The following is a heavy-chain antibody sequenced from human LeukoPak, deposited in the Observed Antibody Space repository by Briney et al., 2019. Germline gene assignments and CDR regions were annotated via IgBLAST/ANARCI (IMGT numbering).Heavy chain of an antibody. CDR2: VIPIFGTA. CDR1: GGTFSSYA. D-gene: IGHD2-2*02. V-gene: IGHV1-69*05. Sequence: SVTVPCKASGGTFSSYAISWVRQAPGQGLEWMGGVIPIFGTANYAQKFQGRVTITTDESTSTAYMELSSLRSEDTAVYYCARSPARAISYYYYYMDVWGKGTTVTVSS. CDR3: ARSPARAISYYYYYMDV. J-gene: IGHJ6*03.